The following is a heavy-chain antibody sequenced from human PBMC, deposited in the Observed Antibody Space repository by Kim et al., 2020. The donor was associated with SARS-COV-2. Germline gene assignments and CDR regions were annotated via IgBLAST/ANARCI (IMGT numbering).Heavy chain of an antibody. CDR3: AKDSEPTYYDYIWGSYRYGLDY. Sequence: GGSLRLSCAASGFTFSSYGMHWVRQAPGKGLEWVAVISYDGSNKYYADSVKGRFTISRDNSKNTLYLQMNSLRAEDTAVYYCAKDSEPTYYDYIWGSYRYGLDYWGQGTLVTVSS. D-gene: IGHD3-16*02. V-gene: IGHV3-30*18. J-gene: IGHJ4*02. CDR2: ISYDGSNK. CDR1: GFTFSSYG.